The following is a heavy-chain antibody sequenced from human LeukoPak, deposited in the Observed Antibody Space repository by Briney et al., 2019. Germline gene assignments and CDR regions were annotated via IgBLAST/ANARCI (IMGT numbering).Heavy chain of an antibody. V-gene: IGHV3-49*03. CDR2: IRSKDYGGTT. Sequence: GGSLRLSCTTSGFTFGYYAMSWFRQAPGKGLEWVGFIRSKDYGGTTEYAASVKGRFTISRDDSKSIAYLQMNSLKTEDTAMYYCSSSLISTTGDQVDDYWGQGTLVTVSS. CDR3: SSSLISTTGDQVDDY. D-gene: IGHD1-1*01. J-gene: IGHJ4*02. CDR1: GFTFGYYA.